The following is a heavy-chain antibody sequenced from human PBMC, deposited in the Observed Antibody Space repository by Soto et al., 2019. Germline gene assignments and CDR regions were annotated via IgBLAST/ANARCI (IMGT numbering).Heavy chain of an antibody. D-gene: IGHD6-19*01. CDR1: GFTFSGYY. V-gene: IGHV3-11*01. Sequence: QVQLVESGGGLVKPGGSLRLSCAVSGFTFSGYYMSWIRQAPGKGLEWVSYISSSGSTEQYADPVKGRFTVSRDNAKNSLYLQMNSLRAEDTAVYYCARDRGAVAGQYFDYWGQGTMVTVSS. CDR3: ARDRGAVAGQYFDY. CDR2: ISSSGSTE. J-gene: IGHJ4*02.